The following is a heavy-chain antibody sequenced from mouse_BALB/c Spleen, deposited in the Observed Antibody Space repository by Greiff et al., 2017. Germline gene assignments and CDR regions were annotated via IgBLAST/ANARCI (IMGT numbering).Heavy chain of an antibody. CDR2: INSNGGST. V-gene: IGHV5-6-3*01. J-gene: IGHJ2*01. Sequence: VQLKESGGGLVQPGGSLKLSCAASGFTFSSYGMSWVRQTPDKRLELVATINSNGGSTYYPDSVKGRFTISRDNAKNTLYLQMSSLKSEDTAMYYCARDGNYFDYWGQGTTRTVSS. CDR3: ARDGNYFDY. D-gene: IGHD1-1*02. CDR1: GFTFSSYG.